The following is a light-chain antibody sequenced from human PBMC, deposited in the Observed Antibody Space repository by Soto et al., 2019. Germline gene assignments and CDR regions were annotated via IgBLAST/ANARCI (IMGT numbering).Light chain of an antibody. CDR1: PSVINNY. V-gene: IGKV3-20*01. Sequence: EVVLTQSPGTLSLSPGERATLSCRASPSVINNYFAWYQQKPCQAPRLLILGSSDRATGIPDSCSGSGYGTDFTLTISRLEAEDVAVYYCRQYGSSPPYTFGQETKLEIK. CDR3: RQYGSSPPYT. J-gene: IGKJ2*01. CDR2: GSS.